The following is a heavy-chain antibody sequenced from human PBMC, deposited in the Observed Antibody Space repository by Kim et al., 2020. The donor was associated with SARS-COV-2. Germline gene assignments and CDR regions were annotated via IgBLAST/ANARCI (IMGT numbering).Heavy chain of an antibody. CDR3: TTDRGRYYYDSSGYYQ. V-gene: IGHV3-15*01. Sequence: GGSLRLSCAASGFTFSNAWMSWVRQAPGKGLEWVGRIKSKTDGGTTDYAAPVKGRFTISRGDSKNTLYLQMNSLKTEDTAVYYCTTDRGRYYYDSSGYYQWCQGTLVTVSS. CDR2: IKSKTDGGTT. CDR1: GFTFSNAW. J-gene: IGHJ4*02. D-gene: IGHD3-22*01.